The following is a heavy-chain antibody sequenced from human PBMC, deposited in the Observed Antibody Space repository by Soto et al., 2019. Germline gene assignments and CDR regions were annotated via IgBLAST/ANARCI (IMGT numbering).Heavy chain of an antibody. D-gene: IGHD3-10*01. V-gene: IGHV4-31*03. J-gene: IGHJ6*02. CDR1: GGSIGGGGDY. Sequence: SETLSLTCSVSGGSIGGGGDYWSWIRQHPGKGLEWIGYIYYSGSTYYNPSLKSRVTISVDTSKNQFSLKLSSVTAADTAVYYCARDTMVRGVIGTNYYYYGMDVWGQGTTVTVSS. CDR2: IYYSGST. CDR3: ARDTMVRGVIGTNYYYYGMDV.